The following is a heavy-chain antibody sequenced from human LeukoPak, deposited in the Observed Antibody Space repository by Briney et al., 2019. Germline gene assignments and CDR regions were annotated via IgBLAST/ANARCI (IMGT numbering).Heavy chain of an antibody. CDR2: IKSKTDGGTT. Sequence: PGGSLRLSCAASGFAFSNAWMSWVRQAPEKGLEWVGRIKSKTDGGTTDYAAPVKGRFTISRDDSKNTLYLQMNSLKTEDTAVYYCTTGMVRGVKSSDYWGQGTLVTVSS. CDR1: GFAFSNAW. J-gene: IGHJ4*02. D-gene: IGHD3-10*01. CDR3: TTGMVRGVKSSDY. V-gene: IGHV3-15*01.